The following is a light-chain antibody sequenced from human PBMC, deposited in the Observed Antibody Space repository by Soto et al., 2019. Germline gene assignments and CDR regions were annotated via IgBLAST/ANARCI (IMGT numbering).Light chain of an antibody. CDR1: QSISSW. J-gene: IGKJ3*01. CDR2: KAS. Sequence: DIQMTQSPSTLSASVGDRVTITCRASQSISSWLAWYQQKPGKAPKLLIYKASSLESGVPLRFSGSGSGTEFTLTISSLQPDDFAPYYCQQYNSYSGFTFGPGTKVDIK. CDR3: QQYNSYSGFT. V-gene: IGKV1-5*03.